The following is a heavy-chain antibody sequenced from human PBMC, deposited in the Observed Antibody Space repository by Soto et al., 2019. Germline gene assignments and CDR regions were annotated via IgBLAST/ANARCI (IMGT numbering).Heavy chain of an antibody. V-gene: IGHV3-23*01. CDR1: VFTFSSYA. CDR3: VTGVSENALYHFDY. D-gene: IGHD3-16*01. CDR2: ISGSGGST. J-gene: IGHJ4*02. Sequence: GGSLRLSCAASVFTFSSYAMSWVRQAPGKGLEWVSAISGSGGSTYYADSVKGRFTISRDESKNSLYLQMNSLKTEDTAVYYCVTGVSENALYHFDYWGQGTLVTVSS.